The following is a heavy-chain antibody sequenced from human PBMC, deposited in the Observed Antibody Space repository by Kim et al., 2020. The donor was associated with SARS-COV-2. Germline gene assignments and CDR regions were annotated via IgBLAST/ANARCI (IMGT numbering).Heavy chain of an antibody. V-gene: IGHV1-2*06. Sequence: ASVKVSCKASGYTFIDYYLHWLRQAPGQGIEWIGRINPNGGGTNYAQKFQGRVTMTGDTSKSTVYMQLSSLRSDDTALFYCARAGAHNYGPRTFDSWGQGTLVTVSS. CDR2: INPNGGGT. CDR1: GYTFIDYY. CDR3: ARAGAHNYGPRTFDS. J-gene: IGHJ4*02. D-gene: IGHD3-10*01.